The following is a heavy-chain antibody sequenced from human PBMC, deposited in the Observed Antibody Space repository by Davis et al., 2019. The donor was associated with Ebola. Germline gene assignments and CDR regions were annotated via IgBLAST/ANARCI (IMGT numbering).Heavy chain of an antibody. J-gene: IGHJ5*02. CDR2: NHYSGST. CDR1: GGSISSYY. V-gene: IGHV4-59*08. Sequence: MPSETLSLTCTVSGGSISSYYWSWIRQPPGKGLEWIGYNHYSGSTNYNPSLKRRVTISVDTSTNQFSLKLSSVTAADTAMYYCARRGTSSWYAGWFDPWGQGTLVTVSS. CDR3: ARRGTSSWYAGWFDP. D-gene: IGHD6-13*01.